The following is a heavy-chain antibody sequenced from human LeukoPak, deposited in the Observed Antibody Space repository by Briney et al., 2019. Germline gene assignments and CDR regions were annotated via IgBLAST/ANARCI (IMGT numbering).Heavy chain of an antibody. CDR1: GYTFTSYY. V-gene: IGHV1-46*01. J-gene: IGHJ3*02. CDR2: INPSGGST. Sequence: ASVKVSCKASGYTFTSYYMHWVRHDPGQGLEWMGIINPSGGSTSYAQKFQGRVTMTRDMSTSTVYMELSSLRSEDTAVYYCARGRTYYYDSSGYPDAFDIWGQGTMVTVSS. CDR3: ARGRTYYYDSSGYPDAFDI. D-gene: IGHD3-22*01.